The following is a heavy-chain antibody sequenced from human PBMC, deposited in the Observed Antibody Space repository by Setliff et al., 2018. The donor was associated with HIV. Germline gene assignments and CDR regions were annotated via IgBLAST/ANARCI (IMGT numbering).Heavy chain of an antibody. CDR1: GFTFSTTW. J-gene: IGHJ6*03. D-gene: IGHD3-3*01. V-gene: IGHV3-21*04. CDR2: ISGSSAYI. Sequence: GGSLRLSCAASGFTFSTTWMYWVRQAPGKGLEWISSISGSSAYIYYADTVKGRFTISRDNAKNSLYLQMNSLRAEDTALYYCARVGGHYDFWSGYYSSYYYYYMDVWGKGTTVTVSS. CDR3: ARVGGHYDFWSGYYSSYYYYYMDV.